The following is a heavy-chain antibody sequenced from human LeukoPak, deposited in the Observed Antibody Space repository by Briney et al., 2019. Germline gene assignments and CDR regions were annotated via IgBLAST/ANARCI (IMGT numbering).Heavy chain of an antibody. Sequence: GGSLRLSCAAAGFTFSSYSMNWVRQAPGKGLEWVSSISSDSHFIYCADSLEDRLTVSSDNAKNSLYLQLNGLRAEDTAVYYCTTPAAGPGAEYSRHWGQGTLVTVSS. J-gene: IGHJ1*01. CDR3: TTPAAGPGAEYSRH. D-gene: IGHD6-13*01. V-gene: IGHV3-21*01. CDR1: GFTFSSYS. CDR2: ISSDSHFI.